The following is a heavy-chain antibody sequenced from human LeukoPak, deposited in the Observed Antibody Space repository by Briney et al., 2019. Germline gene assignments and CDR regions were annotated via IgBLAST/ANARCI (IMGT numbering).Heavy chain of an antibody. D-gene: IGHD3-9*01. Sequence: SGGSLRLSCAASGFTFSSYGMHWVRQAPGKGLEWVAVISYDGGNKYYADSVKGRFTISRDNSKNTLYLQMNSLRAEDTAVYYCAKDADYDILTAPPDYWGQGTLVTVSS. CDR2: ISYDGGNK. J-gene: IGHJ4*02. CDR1: GFTFSSYG. CDR3: AKDADYDILTAPPDY. V-gene: IGHV3-30*18.